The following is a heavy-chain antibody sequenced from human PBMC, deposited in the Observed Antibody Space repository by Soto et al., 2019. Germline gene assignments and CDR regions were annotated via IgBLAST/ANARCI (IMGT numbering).Heavy chain of an antibody. Sequence: QVQLVESGGGVVQPGTSLRLSCAASGFAVSSSSVHWVRQAPGKGLEWVAAMSLDGNSRYFADSVKGRFTISRDTSKNTWSQQMNSLRPEDWAVYHCTRGRSVIANNDFEHWGQGTQVNVSS. D-gene: IGHD2-21*01. CDR1: GFAVSSSS. V-gene: IGHV3-30-3*01. CDR3: TRGRSVIANNDFEH. CDR2: MSLDGNSR. J-gene: IGHJ4*02.